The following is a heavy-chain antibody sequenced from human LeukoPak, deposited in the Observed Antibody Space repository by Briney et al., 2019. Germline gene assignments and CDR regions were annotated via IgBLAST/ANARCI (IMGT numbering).Heavy chain of an antibody. CDR1: GFTFSSYA. V-gene: IGHV3-30-3*01. J-gene: IGHJ4*02. D-gene: IGHD3-22*01. Sequence: GGSLRLSCAASGFTFSSYAMHWVRQAPGKGLEWVAVISYDGSNKYYADSVKGRFTISRDNSKNTLYLQMNSLRAEDTAVYYCARGGILEYYYDSSGPNADYWGQGTLVTVSS. CDR2: ISYDGSNK. CDR3: ARGGILEYYYDSSGPNADY.